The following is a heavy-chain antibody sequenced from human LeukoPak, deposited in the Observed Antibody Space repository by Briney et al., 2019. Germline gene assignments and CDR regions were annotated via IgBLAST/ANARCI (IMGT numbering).Heavy chain of an antibody. Sequence: GGSLRLSCAASGFTVSSSYMSWVRQAPGKGLEWVSLLFSGGTTYYADSVKGRFTISRDNSKNTLYLQMNSLRAEDTAVYYCARGGDGYNYAFDMWGQGTMVTVSS. D-gene: IGHD5-24*01. V-gene: IGHV3-53*05. CDR3: ARGGDGYNYAFDM. CDR2: LFSGGTT. CDR1: GFTVSSSY. J-gene: IGHJ3*02.